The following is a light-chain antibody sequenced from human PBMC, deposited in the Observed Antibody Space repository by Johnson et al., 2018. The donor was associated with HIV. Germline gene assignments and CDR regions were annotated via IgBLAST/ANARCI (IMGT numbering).Light chain of an antibody. CDR2: DNN. CDR1: SSNIGNNY. V-gene: IGLV1-51*01. Sequence: QSVLTQPPSVSAAPGQKVTISCSGSSSNIGNNYVSWFQQLPGTAPKLLIYDNNERPSGISDRFSASKSGPSATLGITGLQTGDEADYFCGTWDNSLRTAFFGTGTKVTVL. J-gene: IGLJ1*01. CDR3: GTWDNSLRTAF.